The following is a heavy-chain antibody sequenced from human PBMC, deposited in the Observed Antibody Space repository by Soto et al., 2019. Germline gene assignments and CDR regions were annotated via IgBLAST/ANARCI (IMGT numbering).Heavy chain of an antibody. V-gene: IGHV4-59*11. Sequence: SETLSLTCTVSGGSISSHYWSWVRRAPGKGLEWIGHIYYRGSTSYNPSLRSRSTISVDTSNNQFSLKLNSVTTADTAAYYCARDGREASGMDVWGQGTKVTVSS. CDR2: IYYRGST. J-gene: IGHJ6*02. CDR3: ARDGREASGMDV. CDR1: GGSISSHY. D-gene: IGHD1-26*01.